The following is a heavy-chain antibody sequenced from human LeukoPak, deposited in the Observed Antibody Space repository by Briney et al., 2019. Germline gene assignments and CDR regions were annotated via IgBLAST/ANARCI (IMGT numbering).Heavy chain of an antibody. CDR1: GYTFTSYG. CDR3: ARDGPIATPYCSSTSCYTYFDY. CDR2: ISAYNGNT. J-gene: IGHJ4*02. Sequence: GASVKVSCKASGYTFTSYGISWVRQAPGQGLEWMGWISAYNGNTNYAQKLQGRVTMTTDTSTSTAYMELRSLRSDDTAVYYCARDGPIATPYCSSTSCYTYFDYWGQGTLVTVSS. D-gene: IGHD2-2*02. V-gene: IGHV1-18*01.